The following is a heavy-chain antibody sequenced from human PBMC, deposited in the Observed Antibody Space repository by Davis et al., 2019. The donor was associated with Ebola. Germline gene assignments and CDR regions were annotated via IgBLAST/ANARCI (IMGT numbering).Heavy chain of an antibody. J-gene: IGHJ6*02. CDR2: IKQDGSEK. CDR1: GFTFSSYW. D-gene: IGHD2-2*01. V-gene: IGHV3-7*03. Sequence: GESLKISCAASGFTFSSYWMSWVRQAPGKGLEWVANIKQDGSEKYYVDSVKGRFTISSDNAKNSLYLQMNSLRAEDTAVYYCARDHLEDGEYQLLYYYYGMDVWGQGTTVTVSS. CDR3: ARDHLEDGEYQLLYYYYGMDV.